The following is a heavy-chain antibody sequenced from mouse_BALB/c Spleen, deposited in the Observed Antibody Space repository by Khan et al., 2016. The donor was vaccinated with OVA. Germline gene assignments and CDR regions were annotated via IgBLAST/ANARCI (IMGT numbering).Heavy chain of an antibody. CDR2: IWGGGST. CDR3: AKGVWSYYYTFDY. Sequence: QVQLKESGPGLVAPSQNLSITCTVSGFSLSDYGVSWIRQPPGKGLEWMGVIWGGGSTYYNSALKSRLSISKDNSKSQVFLKMSSLQSDDTAVFYWAKGVWSYYYTFDYWGQGTSVTVSS. CDR1: GFSLSDYG. J-gene: IGHJ4*01. V-gene: IGHV2-6-5*01.